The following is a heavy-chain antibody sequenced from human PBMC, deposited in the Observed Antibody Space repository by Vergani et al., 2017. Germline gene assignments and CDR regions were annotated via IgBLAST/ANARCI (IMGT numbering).Heavy chain of an antibody. D-gene: IGHD6-19*01. J-gene: IGHJ4*02. Sequence: QVQLVESGGGVVQPGRSLRLSCAASGFTFSSYGMHWVRQAPGKGLEWVAVISYDGSNKYYADSVKGRFIISRDNSKNTLYLQMNSLRAEDTAVYYCANAGLGYSSGWYFDYWGQGTLVTVSS. V-gene: IGHV3-30*18. CDR2: ISYDGSNK. CDR3: ANAGLGYSSGWYFDY. CDR1: GFTFSSYG.